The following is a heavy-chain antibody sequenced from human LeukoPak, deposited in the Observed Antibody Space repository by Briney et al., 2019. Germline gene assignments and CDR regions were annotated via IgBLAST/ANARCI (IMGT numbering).Heavy chain of an antibody. CDR2: INPNSGGT. J-gene: IGHJ6*03. CDR3: ARAGDYYYYYMDV. D-gene: IGHD4-17*01. Sequence: ALVKVSCQASGYTFTGYYMHWVRQAPGQGLEWMGWINPNSGGTNYAQKFQGRVTMTRDTSISTAYMELSRLRSDDTAVYYCARAGDYYYYYMDVWGKGTTVTVSS. V-gene: IGHV1-2*02. CDR1: GYTFTGYY.